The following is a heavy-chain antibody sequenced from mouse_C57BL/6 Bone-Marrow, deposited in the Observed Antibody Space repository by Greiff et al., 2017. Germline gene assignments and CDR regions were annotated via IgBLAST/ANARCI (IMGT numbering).Heavy chain of an antibody. V-gene: IGHV1-81*01. J-gene: IGHJ2*01. CDR3: ARWGSSGLYYFDY. CDR2: IYPRSGNT. Sequence: QVQLKQSGAELARPGASVKLSCKASGYTFTSYGISWVKQRTGQGLEWIGEIYPRSGNTYYNEKFKGKATLTADKSSSTAYMELRSLTSEDSAVYFCARWGSSGLYYFDYWGQGTTLTVSS. D-gene: IGHD3-2*02. CDR1: GYTFTSYG.